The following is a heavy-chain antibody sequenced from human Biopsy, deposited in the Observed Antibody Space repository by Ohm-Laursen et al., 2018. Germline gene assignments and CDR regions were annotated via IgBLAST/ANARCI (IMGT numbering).Heavy chain of an antibody. CDR1: GFIFSYYE. V-gene: IGHV3-48*03. Sequence: GSLRLSCAASGFIFSYYEMNWFRQAPGRGLEWVSYISSSGLTLYYAESVKGRFTISRDDARRSLYLQMHSLRVEDTGIYYCAVTQFMSGSDSWGQGTLVTVSS. CDR2: ISSSGLTL. CDR3: AVTQFMSGSDS. D-gene: IGHD3-10*01. J-gene: IGHJ4*02.